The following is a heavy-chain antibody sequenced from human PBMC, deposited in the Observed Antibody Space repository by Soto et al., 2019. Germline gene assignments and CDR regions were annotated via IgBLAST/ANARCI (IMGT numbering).Heavy chain of an antibody. J-gene: IGHJ4*02. CDR2: IWYDGSKK. Sequence: LRLSCAASGFTFSSYGMQWVRQAPGKGLEWVAVIWYDGSKKYYADSVQGRFTISRDNSKNTLYLQMNTLRAEGTAVYYCATYYHRSTCVFDHWGQGTLVTVS. D-gene: IGHD1-26*01. CDR1: GFTFSSYG. CDR3: ATYYHRSTCVFDH. V-gene: IGHV3-33*01.